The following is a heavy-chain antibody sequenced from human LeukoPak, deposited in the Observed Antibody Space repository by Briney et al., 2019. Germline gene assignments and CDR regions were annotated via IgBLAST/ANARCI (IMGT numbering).Heavy chain of an antibody. CDR3: ARGGGYYPIDY. V-gene: IGHV3-53*01. CDR2: LYSDGRT. D-gene: IGHD2-15*01. CDR1: GFTVNSNY. Sequence: GGSLRLSCAASGFTVNSNYMNWVRQAPGKGLEWVSVLYSDGRTYYADSVKGRLTISRDTSKNTLYLQVNSLRAEDTAVYYCARGGGYYPIDYWGQGTLVTVSS. J-gene: IGHJ4*02.